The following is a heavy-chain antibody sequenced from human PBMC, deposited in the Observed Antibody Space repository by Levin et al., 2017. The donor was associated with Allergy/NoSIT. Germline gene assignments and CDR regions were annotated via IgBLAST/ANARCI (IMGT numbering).Heavy chain of an antibody. D-gene: IGHD5-12*01. V-gene: IGHV3-30*18. CDR2: ISYDGSNK. CDR1: GFTFSSYG. CDR3: AKDSGLEGGIDY. J-gene: IGHJ4*02. Sequence: GGSLRLSCAASGFTFSSYGMHWVRQAPGKGLEWVAVISYDGSNKYYADSVKGRFTISRDNSKNTLYLQMNSLRAEDTAVYYCAKDSGLEGGIDYWGQGTLVTVSS.